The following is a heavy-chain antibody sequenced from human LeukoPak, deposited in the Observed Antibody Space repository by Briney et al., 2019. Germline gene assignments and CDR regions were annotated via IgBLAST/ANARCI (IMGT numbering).Heavy chain of an antibody. D-gene: IGHD3-22*01. CDR3: ARGPGETYYYDSSGYPLDY. J-gene: IGHJ4*02. V-gene: IGHV4-59*01. CDR1: GGPISSYY. CDR2: IYYSGST. Sequence: PSETLSLTCTVSGGPISSYYWSWIRQPPGKGLEWIGYIYYSGSTNYNPSLKSRVTISVDTSKNQFSLKLSSVTAADTAVYYCARGPGETYYYDSSGYPLDYWGQGTLVTVSS.